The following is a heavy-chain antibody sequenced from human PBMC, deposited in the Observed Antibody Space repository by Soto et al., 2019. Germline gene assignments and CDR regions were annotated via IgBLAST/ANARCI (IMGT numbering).Heavy chain of an antibody. D-gene: IGHD3-10*01. CDR1: GYTFTSYY. CDR3: ANSMVRGVIKFSYYYYGMDV. J-gene: IGHJ6*02. Sequence: ASVKVSCKASGYTFTSYYMHWVRQAPGQGLEWMGIINPSGGSTSYAQKFQGRVTMTRDTSTSTVYMELSSLRSEDTAVYYCANSMVRGVIKFSYYYYGMDVWGQGTTVTVSS. V-gene: IGHV1-46*03. CDR2: INPSGGST.